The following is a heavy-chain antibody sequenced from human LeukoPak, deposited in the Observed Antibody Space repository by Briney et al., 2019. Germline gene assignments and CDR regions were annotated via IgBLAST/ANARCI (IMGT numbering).Heavy chain of an antibody. CDR2: IYSGGST. Sequence: GGSLRLSCAASGFTFSSYAMSWVRQAPGKGLEWVSVIYSGGSTYYADSVKGRFTISRDNSKNTLYLQMNSLRAEDTAVYYCARDLLHYYDSSGYHYNWGQGTLVTVSS. CDR3: ARDLLHYYDSSGYHYN. CDR1: GFTFSSYA. D-gene: IGHD3-22*01. J-gene: IGHJ4*02. V-gene: IGHV3-66*01.